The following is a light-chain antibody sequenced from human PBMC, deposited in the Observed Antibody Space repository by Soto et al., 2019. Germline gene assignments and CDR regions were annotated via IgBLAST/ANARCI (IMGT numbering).Light chain of an antibody. V-gene: IGKV1-5*03. Sequence: DIQMTQSPPTLSASVGDRVTITCRASQSISSRLAWYQQKPGRAPKLLIYKASSLESGVPSRFSGSGSGTEFTLTISSLQPDYFATYYCQQYNSYSSFGPVTKVDIK. CDR1: QSISSR. J-gene: IGKJ3*01. CDR3: QQYNSYSS. CDR2: KAS.